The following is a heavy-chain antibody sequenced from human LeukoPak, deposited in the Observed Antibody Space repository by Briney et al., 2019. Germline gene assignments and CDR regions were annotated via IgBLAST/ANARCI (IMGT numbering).Heavy chain of an antibody. J-gene: IGHJ5*02. CDR2: ISAYNGNT. Sequence: GASVKVSCKASGYTFTSYGISWVRQAPGQGLEWMGWISAYNGNTNYAQKLQGRVTMTTDTSTSTAYMALRSLRSDDTAVYYCARDPLGGAVADNWFDPWGQGTLVTVSS. CDR3: ARDPLGGAVADNWFDP. CDR1: GYTFTSYG. D-gene: IGHD3-16*01. V-gene: IGHV1-18*04.